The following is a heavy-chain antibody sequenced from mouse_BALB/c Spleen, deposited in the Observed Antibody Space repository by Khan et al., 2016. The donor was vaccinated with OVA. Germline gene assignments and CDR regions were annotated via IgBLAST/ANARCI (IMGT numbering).Heavy chain of an antibody. D-gene: IGHD2-13*01. Sequence: QVQLKQSGAELVRPGASVKLSCETSGYIFTSYWIHWIKQRSGQGLEWIARLYPGTGSIHCSENFKGKVTLTADKSSSTAYMQLSSLKSEDSAVYFCARGDYTKTYVFGYWGQGTLVTVSA. V-gene: IGHV1-76*01. CDR1: GYIFTSYW. CDR2: LYPGTGSI. J-gene: IGHJ3*01. CDR3: ARGDYTKTYVFGY.